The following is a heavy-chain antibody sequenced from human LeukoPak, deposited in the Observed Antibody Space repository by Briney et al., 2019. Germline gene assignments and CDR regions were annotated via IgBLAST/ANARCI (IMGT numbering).Heavy chain of an antibody. D-gene: IGHD3-22*01. J-gene: IGHJ4*02. CDR1: GYSFTSYW. Sequence: KPGESLQISCKGSGYSFTSYWIGWVRQLPGKGLEWMGIIYPGDSDTRYSPSFQGQVTISADKSISTAYLQWSSLKASDTAMYYCARLLYYDSSGYYYFDYWGQGTLVTVSS. CDR3: ARLLYYDSSGYYYFDY. V-gene: IGHV5-51*01. CDR2: IYPGDSDT.